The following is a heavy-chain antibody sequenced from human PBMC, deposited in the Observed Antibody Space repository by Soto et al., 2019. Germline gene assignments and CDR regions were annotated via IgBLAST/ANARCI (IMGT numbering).Heavy chain of an antibody. CDR2: MNPNSGNT. Sequence: QVQLVQSGAEVKTPGASVRVFCRAAGYSFSSYDINWVRQATGQGLEWMGWMNPNSGNTGYAQRFQGRVTMTRDTSISTAYMELSRLTFEDTAVYYCARGSRVLDPPWGQGTLVTVSS. CDR1: GYSFSSYD. V-gene: IGHV1-8*01. CDR3: ARGSRVLDPP. J-gene: IGHJ5*02.